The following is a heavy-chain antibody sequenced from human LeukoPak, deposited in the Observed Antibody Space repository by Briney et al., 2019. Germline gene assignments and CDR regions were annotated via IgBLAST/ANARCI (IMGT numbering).Heavy chain of an antibody. CDR2: ISGKNGNT. Sequence: ASVKVSCKASGYTFSTHGISWVRQAPGQGLEWMGWISGKNGNTHYAQKIQGRVTMTTDTSTSTAYMELRSLGSDDTAVYYCARLYDFRSGYYPHFDYWGQGTLVTVSS. CDR1: GYTFSTHG. V-gene: IGHV1-18*01. D-gene: IGHD3-3*01. CDR3: ARLYDFRSGYYPHFDY. J-gene: IGHJ4*02.